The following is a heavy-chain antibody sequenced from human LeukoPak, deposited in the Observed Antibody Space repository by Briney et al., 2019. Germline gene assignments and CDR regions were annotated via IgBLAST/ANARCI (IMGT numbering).Heavy chain of an antibody. J-gene: IGHJ1*01. CDR2: IYDSGIT. CDR1: GDSISSYY. Sequence: PSETLSLTCTVSGDSISSYYWTWIRQSPGKGLEWIGYIYDSGITNYNPSLKRRVTISVDTSKDQFSLKLSSVTAADSAVYYCARDPSASKGYFQDWGQGTLVTVSS. V-gene: IGHV4-59*01. CDR3: ARDPSASKGYFQD.